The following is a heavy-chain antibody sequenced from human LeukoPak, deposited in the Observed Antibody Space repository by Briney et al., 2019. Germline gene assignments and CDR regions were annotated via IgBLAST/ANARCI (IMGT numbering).Heavy chain of an antibody. CDR3: ARPGQLGRYYLDY. J-gene: IGHJ4*02. CDR2: IYYSGST. CDR1: GGSISSSSYY. V-gene: IGHV4-39*01. Sequence: PSETLSLTCTVSGGSISSSSYYWGWIRQPPGKGLEWIGSIYYSGSTYYNPSLKSRVTISVDTSKNQFSLKLSSVTAADTAVYYCARPGQLGRYYLDYWGQGTLVTVSS. D-gene: IGHD6-13*01.